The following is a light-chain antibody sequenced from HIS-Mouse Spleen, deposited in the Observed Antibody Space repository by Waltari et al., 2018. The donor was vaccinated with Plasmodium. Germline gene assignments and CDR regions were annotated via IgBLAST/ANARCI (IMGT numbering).Light chain of an antibody. Sequence: QSALTQPASVSGSPGQSITISCTGTSSDVGGYNYVSWYQQHPVKAPKLMIYDVSNRPSGVSNRFSGSKSGNTASLTISVLQAEDEADYYCSSYTSSSTLVFGGGTKLTVL. CDR2: DVS. V-gene: IGLV2-14*03. CDR1: SSDVGGYNY. CDR3: SSYTSSSTLV. J-gene: IGLJ2*01.